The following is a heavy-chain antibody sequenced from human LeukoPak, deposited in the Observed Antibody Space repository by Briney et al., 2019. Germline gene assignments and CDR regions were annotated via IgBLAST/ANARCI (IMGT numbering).Heavy chain of an antibody. V-gene: IGHV3-9*01. D-gene: IGHD2-21*02. CDR2: ISWNSGSI. J-gene: IGHJ4*02. CDR3: AREGRDDYYFDF. CDR1: GFTFDDYA. Sequence: SLRLSCAASGFTFDDYAMHWVRQAPGKGLEWVSGISWNSGSIGYADSVKGRFTISRDDSKNTLYLQMNSLRAEDTAMYYCAREGRDDYYFDFWGQGTLVTVSS.